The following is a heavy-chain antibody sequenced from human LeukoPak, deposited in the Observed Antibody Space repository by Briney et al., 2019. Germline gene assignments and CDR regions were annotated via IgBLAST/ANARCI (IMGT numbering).Heavy chain of an antibody. J-gene: IGHJ4*02. CDR1: GFTFSSYS. Sequence: GGSLRLSCAASGFTFSSYSMNWVRQAPGKGLEWVSSINSKSRYIYYADSLKGRFTISRDNGKNSVYLQMNSLRAEDTAVYFCARADSSSFRLDCWGQGTLVTVSS. CDR3: ARADSSSFRLDC. V-gene: IGHV3-21*01. CDR2: INSKSRYI. D-gene: IGHD6-6*01.